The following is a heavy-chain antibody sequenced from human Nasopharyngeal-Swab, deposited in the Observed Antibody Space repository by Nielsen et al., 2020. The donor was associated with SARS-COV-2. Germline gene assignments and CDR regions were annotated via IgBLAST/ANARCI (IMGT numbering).Heavy chain of an antibody. CDR1: GGTFSSYA. CDR2: IIPIFGTA. D-gene: IGHD6-6*01. V-gene: IGHV1-69*13. J-gene: IGHJ6*02. Sequence: SVKVSCKASGGTFSSYAISWVRQAPGQGLEWMGGIIPIFGTANYAQKFQGRVTITADESTSTAYMELSSLRSEDTAVYYCASLGDSSSYRYYGMDVWGQGTLVTVSS. CDR3: ASLGDSSSYRYYGMDV.